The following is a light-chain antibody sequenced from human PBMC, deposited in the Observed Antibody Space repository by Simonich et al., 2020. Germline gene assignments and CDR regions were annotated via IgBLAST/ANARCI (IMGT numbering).Light chain of an antibody. Sequence: QSALTQPPSASGSPGQSVTISCTGTSSDVVVYNYVPWYQQHPGQAPKLMIYEVSKRPSGVPDRFSGSKAGNTASLTVSGLQAEDEADYYCSSYAGSNNFVVFGGGTKLTVL. J-gene: IGLJ2*01. CDR3: SSYAGSNNFVV. CDR1: SSDVVVYNY. CDR2: EVS. V-gene: IGLV2-8*01.